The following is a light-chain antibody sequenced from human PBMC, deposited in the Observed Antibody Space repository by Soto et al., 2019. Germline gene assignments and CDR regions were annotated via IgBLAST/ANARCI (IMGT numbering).Light chain of an antibody. V-gene: IGKV3-11*01. CDR3: QQRSNWPPTWT. CDR2: DAS. Sequence: EIVLTQSPATLSLSPGERATLSCRASQSVSSYLAWYQQKPGQAPRLLIYDASNRATGIPARFSGSGSGTDFTLTISSLEPEDCAVYYCQQRSNWPPTWTFGQGTKV. J-gene: IGKJ1*01. CDR1: QSVSSY.